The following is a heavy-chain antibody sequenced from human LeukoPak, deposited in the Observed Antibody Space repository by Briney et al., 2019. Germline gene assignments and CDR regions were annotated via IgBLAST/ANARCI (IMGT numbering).Heavy chain of an antibody. CDR3: ARHGGAYYDILTGNFDY. J-gene: IGHJ4*02. V-gene: IGHV4-39*01. CDR1: GGSISSSSHY. D-gene: IGHD3-9*01. CDR2: IYYSGNT. Sequence: SETLSLTCTVSGGSISSSSHYWGWIRQTPGKGLEGIGSIYYSGNTYYNPSLRSRVTISLDTSQNQFSLKLSSVTAADTAVYYCARHGGAYYDILTGNFDYWGQGTLVTVSS.